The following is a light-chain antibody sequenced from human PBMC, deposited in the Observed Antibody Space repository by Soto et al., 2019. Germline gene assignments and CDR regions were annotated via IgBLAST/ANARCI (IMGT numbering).Light chain of an antibody. Sequence: DIQVTHSPSSLSASVGDRVTITCRASQSIRSYLNWFQQKPGKAPDLLIYASSSLQSGVPSRFSGSGSGTDFTLTISNLQPEDFATYYCQQSYSTPLTFGGGTKVDIK. J-gene: IGKJ4*01. CDR2: ASS. V-gene: IGKV1-39*01. CDR1: QSIRSY. CDR3: QQSYSTPLT.